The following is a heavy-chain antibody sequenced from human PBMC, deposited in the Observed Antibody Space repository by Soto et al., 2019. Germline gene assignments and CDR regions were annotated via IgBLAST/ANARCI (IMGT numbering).Heavy chain of an antibody. CDR2: IYYSGST. Sequence: QLQLQESGPGLVKPSETLSLTCTVSGGSISSSSYYWGWIRQPPGKGLEWIGSIYYSGSTYYNPSLKSRVTISGDTSKNQFSLKLSSVTAADTAVYYCARQTGYSSPGEFDYWGQGTLVTVSS. CDR3: ARQTGYSSPGEFDY. V-gene: IGHV4-39*01. D-gene: IGHD6-13*01. J-gene: IGHJ4*02. CDR1: GGSISSSSYY.